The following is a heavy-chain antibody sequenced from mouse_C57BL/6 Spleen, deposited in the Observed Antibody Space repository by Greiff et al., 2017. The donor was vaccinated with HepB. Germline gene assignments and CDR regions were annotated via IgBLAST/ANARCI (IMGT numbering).Heavy chain of an antibody. D-gene: IGHD1-1*01. CDR2: IHPNSGST. CDR1: GYTFTSYW. Sequence: QVQLQQPGAELVKPGASVKLSCKASGYTFTSYWMHWVKQRPGQGLEWIGMIHPNSGSTNYNEKFKSKATLTVDKSSSTAYMQLSSLTSEDSAVYYCARVGGSSWDYAMDYWGQGTSVTVSS. CDR3: ARVGGSSWDYAMDY. V-gene: IGHV1-64*01. J-gene: IGHJ4*01.